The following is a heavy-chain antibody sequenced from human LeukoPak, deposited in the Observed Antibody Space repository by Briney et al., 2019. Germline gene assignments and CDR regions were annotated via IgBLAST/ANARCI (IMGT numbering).Heavy chain of an antibody. CDR1: GYSFTSYW. D-gene: IGHD5-18*01. J-gene: IGHJ4*02. V-gene: IGHV5-51*01. CDR3: ARQTAMGRSGDY. CDR2: IDPSDSGT. Sequence: GESLKISCKASGYSFTSYWIGWVRQMPGKGLEWMGIIDPSDSGTRYNPSFQGQVTISVGKSHTTGDLQWYSLKASDTAMYYCARQTAMGRSGDYWGQGTLVTVSS.